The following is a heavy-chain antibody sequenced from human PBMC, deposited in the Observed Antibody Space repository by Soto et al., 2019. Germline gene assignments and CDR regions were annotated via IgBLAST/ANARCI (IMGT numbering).Heavy chain of an antibody. V-gene: IGHV3-74*01. D-gene: IGHD3-3*01. Sequence: EVQLVESGGGLVQPGGSLRLSCVVSGITFSTYRMHWVRQAPGKGLVWVSHIKSDGTVTHYTDSVRGRFIISRDNAKNTLCLQMNSLRAEDTAVYYCARENYDFWSGYYLDYWGQGPLVTVSS. CDR3: ARENYDFWSGYYLDY. CDR2: IKSDGTVT. J-gene: IGHJ4*02. CDR1: GITFSTYR.